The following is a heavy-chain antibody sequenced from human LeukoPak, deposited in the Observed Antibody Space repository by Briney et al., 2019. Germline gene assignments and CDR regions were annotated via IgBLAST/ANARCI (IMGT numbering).Heavy chain of an antibody. V-gene: IGHV4-59*08. D-gene: IGHD6-19*01. Sequence: SETLSLTCTVSGGSISSYYWSWIRQPPGKGREWLGYIYYSGSTNYNPSLKSRVTISVDTSKNQFSLKLSSVTAADTAVYYCARQIAVAGFDYWGQGTLVTVSS. CDR3: ARQIAVAGFDY. CDR2: IYYSGST. J-gene: IGHJ4*02. CDR1: GGSISSYY.